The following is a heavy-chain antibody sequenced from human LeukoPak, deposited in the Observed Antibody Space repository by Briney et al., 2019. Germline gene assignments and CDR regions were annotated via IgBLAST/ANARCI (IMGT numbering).Heavy chain of an antibody. V-gene: IGHV3-33*01. D-gene: IGHD2-15*01. J-gene: IGHJ4*02. CDR3: AREDGYCSGGNCYSYFDS. Sequence: GGSLRLSCVSSGFPFTRHGMQWVRQAPGKGLEWVAVIGHDGGSQSYADSVKGRFTVSRDNSKNTVYLHMSSLRAEDTAVYFCAREDGYCSGGNCYSYFDSWGQGTLVTVSA. CDR2: IGHDGGSQ. CDR1: GFPFTRHG.